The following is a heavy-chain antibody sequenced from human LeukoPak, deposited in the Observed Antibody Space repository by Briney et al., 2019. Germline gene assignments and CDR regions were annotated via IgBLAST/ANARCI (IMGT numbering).Heavy chain of an antibody. D-gene: IGHD3/OR15-3a*01. CDR3: ARVIRVWTGGFDP. V-gene: IGHV1-2*02. CDR1: GYTFTGYY. Sequence: GASVKVSCKASGYTFTGYYMHWVRQAPGQGLEWMGWINPNSGGTNYAQKFQGRVTMTRDTSISTAYMELSRLRSDDTTVYYCARVIRVWTGGFDPWGQGTLVTVSS. CDR2: INPNSGGT. J-gene: IGHJ5*02.